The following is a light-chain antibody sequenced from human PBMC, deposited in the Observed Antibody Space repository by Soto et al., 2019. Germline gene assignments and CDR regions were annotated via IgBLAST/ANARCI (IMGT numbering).Light chain of an antibody. J-gene: IGKJ4*01. CDR2: GAS. Sequence: EIVLTQSPGTLSLSPGQRATLSCRASRSVSNSYLAWYQQKPGQAPRLLISGASSRAAGIPDRFSGSGSGTEFTLTISRLEPEDFAVYYCQQYGNSPLLTFGGGTKVEIK. CDR3: QQYGNSPLLT. CDR1: RSVSNSY. V-gene: IGKV3-20*01.